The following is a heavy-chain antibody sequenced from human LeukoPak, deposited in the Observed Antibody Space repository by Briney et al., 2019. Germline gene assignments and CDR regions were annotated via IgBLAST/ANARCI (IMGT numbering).Heavy chain of an antibody. Sequence: SETLSLTCTVSGGSISSYYWSWGRQPPGKGLEWIGYIYFSGSTNYNPSLKSRVTISVDTSKNQFSLKLSSVTAADTAVYYCARVREGGWFDPWGQGTLVTVSS. CDR3: ARVREGGWFDP. CDR2: IYFSGST. CDR1: GGSISSYY. J-gene: IGHJ5*02. V-gene: IGHV4-59*01. D-gene: IGHD1-26*01.